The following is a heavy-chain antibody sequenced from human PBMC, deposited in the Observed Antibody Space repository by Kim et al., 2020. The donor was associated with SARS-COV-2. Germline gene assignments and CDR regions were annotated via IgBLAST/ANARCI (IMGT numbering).Heavy chain of an antibody. V-gene: IGHV3-33*06. CDR3: AKDSSDYYDSSGFDY. Sequence: GGSLRLSCAASGFTFSSYGMHWVRQAPGKGLEWVAVIWYDGSNKYYADSVKGRFTISRDNSKNTLYLQMNSLRAEDTAVYYCAKDSSDYYDSSGFDYWGQGTLVTVSS. J-gene: IGHJ4*02. D-gene: IGHD3-22*01. CDR1: GFTFSSYG. CDR2: IWYDGSNK.